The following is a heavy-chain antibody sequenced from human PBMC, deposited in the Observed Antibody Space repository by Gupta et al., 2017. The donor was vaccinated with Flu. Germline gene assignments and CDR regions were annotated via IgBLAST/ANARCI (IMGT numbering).Heavy chain of an antibody. Sequence: QMQLVQSGPEVKKPGTSVKVSCKASGLTFTSSAMQWVRQARGQRLEWIGWIVVGSGNTNYAQKFQERVTITRDMSTSTAYMELSSLRSEDTAVYYCASAPWDYYYYGMDVWGQGTTVTVSS. CDR2: IVVGSGNT. J-gene: IGHJ6*02. CDR1: GLTFTSSA. D-gene: IGHD7-27*01. V-gene: IGHV1-58*02. CDR3: ASAPWDYYYYGMDV.